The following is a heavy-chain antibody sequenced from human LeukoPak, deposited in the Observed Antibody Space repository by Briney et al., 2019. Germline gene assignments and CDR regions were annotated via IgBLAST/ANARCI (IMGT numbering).Heavy chain of an antibody. V-gene: IGHV3-7*01. J-gene: IGHJ4*02. CDR1: GFTFSSYW. CDR3: VRGKPWNYDFWSGYYQYYFDY. Sequence: GALRLSCAASGFTFSSYWMSWVRQAPGKGLEWVANIKQDGSEKYYVDSVKGRFTISRDNAKNSLYLQMNSLRAEDTAVYYCVRGKPWNYDFWSGYYQYYFDYWGQGTLVTVSS. D-gene: IGHD3-3*01. CDR2: IKQDGSEK.